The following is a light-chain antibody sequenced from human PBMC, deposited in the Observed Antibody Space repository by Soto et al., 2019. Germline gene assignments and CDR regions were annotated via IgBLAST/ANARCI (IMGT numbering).Light chain of an antibody. CDR3: QQYNSYPIT. V-gene: IGKV1-5*01. Sequence: IQMTQSPSSLSASVGDRVTITFRASQSISSWLAWYQQKPGEAPKLLIYDVSSLESGVPSRFSGSGSGTEFTLTISSLQPDDFATYYCQQYNSYPITFGQGTRLEIK. CDR2: DVS. J-gene: IGKJ5*01. CDR1: QSISSW.